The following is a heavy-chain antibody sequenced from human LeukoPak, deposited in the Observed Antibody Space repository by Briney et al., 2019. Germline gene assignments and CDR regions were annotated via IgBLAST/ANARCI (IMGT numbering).Heavy chain of an antibody. J-gene: IGHJ4*02. D-gene: IGHD4-17*01. CDR2: IYYSGST. CDR1: GGSISSYY. V-gene: IGHV4-59*12. Sequence: SETLSLTCTVSGGSISSYYWSWIRQPPGKGLEWIGYIYYSGSTNYNPSLKSRVTISVDTSKNQFSLKLSSVTAADTAVCYCAREGRTTVTTTSNWGQGTLVTVSS. CDR3: AREGRTTVTTTSN.